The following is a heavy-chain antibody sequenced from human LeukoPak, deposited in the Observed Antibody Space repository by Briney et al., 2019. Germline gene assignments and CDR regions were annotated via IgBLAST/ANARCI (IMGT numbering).Heavy chain of an antibody. CDR3: ARAPGSGPPNY. CDR1: GSTFSSYD. Sequence: ASVKVSCKASGSTFSSYDINWVRQATGQGLEWMGWMNPNSGDTGYTQRFQGRVTMTRDTSISTAYMELSSLRSEDTAVYYCARAPGSGPPNYWGQGTLVTVSS. D-gene: IGHD3-10*01. J-gene: IGHJ4*02. CDR2: MNPNSGDT. V-gene: IGHV1-8*02.